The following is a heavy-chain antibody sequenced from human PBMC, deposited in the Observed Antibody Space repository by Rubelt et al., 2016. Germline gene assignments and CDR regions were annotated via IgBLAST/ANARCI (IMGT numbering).Heavy chain of an antibody. J-gene: IGHJ2*01. Sequence: EVQLVESGGGLVQPGGSLRLSCAASRFIYWMTWIRQAPGKGLEWVAIINSDGSDKQYVDSVKGRFTISRENIKNSLYLQMNSLRAEDTATYFCAGGTGWIFDLWGRGTLVTVSS. CDR1: RFIYW. D-gene: IGHD6-19*01. CDR2: INSDGSDK. CDR3: AGGTGWIFDL. V-gene: IGHV3-7*04.